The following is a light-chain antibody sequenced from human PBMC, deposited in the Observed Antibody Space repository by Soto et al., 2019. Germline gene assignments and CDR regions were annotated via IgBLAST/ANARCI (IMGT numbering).Light chain of an antibody. CDR2: EVS. J-gene: IGLJ2*01. CDR3: SSNAGSNNYVV. Sequence: QSALTQPPSASGSPGQSVTISCTGTSSDVGGYNYVSWYQQYPGKAPKVMIYEVSKRPSGVPDRFSGSKSGNTASLTVSGLQAEDEADYYCSSNAGSNNYVVFGGGTKVTVL. CDR1: SSDVGGYNY. V-gene: IGLV2-8*01.